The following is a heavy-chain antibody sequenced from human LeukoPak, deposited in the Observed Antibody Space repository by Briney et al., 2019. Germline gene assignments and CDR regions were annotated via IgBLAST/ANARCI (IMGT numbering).Heavy chain of an antibody. CDR3: ARDQFDSSGWFDY. J-gene: IGHJ4*02. CDR1: GSTFSSYE. Sequence: GGSLRLSCAASGSTFSSYEMNWVRQAPGKGLEWVSYISSSGSTIYYADSVKGRFTISRDNAKNSLYLQMNSLRAEDTAVYYCARDQFDSSGWFDYWGQGTLVTVSS. CDR2: ISSSGSTI. D-gene: IGHD6-19*01. V-gene: IGHV3-48*03.